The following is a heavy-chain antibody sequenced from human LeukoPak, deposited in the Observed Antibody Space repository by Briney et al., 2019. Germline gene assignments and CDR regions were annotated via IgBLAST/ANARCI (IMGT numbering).Heavy chain of an antibody. Sequence: SETLSLTCTVSGGSISNYYWSWIRQPAGKGLDWIGRIYTSGSTNYNPSLKSRITMSLDTSKNQFSLKVSSVTAADTAVYYCARDRVGGDYVHFDYWGQGILVTVSS. V-gene: IGHV4-4*07. CDR2: IYTSGST. CDR1: GGSISNYY. D-gene: IGHD4-17*01. J-gene: IGHJ4*02. CDR3: ARDRVGGDYVHFDY.